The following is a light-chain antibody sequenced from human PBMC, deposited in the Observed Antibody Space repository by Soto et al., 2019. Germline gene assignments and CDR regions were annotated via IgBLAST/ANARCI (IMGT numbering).Light chain of an antibody. CDR3: QRCYATPRT. J-gene: IGKJ4*01. V-gene: IGKV1-39*01. CDR1: QSISSC. CDR2: GAS. Sequence: DIQMTQSPSTLSASVGDRVTITCRASQSISSCLAWYQQKPGQPPKLLIYGASTLQGGVPDRFSGSGSGTDFTLTISRLQAEDVAIYYCQRCYATPRTFGGGTKVDIK.